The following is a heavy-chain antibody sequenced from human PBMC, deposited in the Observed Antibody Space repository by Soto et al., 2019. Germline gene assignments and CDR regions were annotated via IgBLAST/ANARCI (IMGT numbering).Heavy chain of an antibody. CDR1: GYTFTSYG. V-gene: IGHV1-18*04. D-gene: IGHD3-16*02. Sequence: ASVKVSCKASGYTFTSYGISWVRQAPGQGLEWMGWISAYNGNTNYAQKLQGRVTMTTDTSTSTAYMELRSLRSDDTAVYYCARDNTNDYVWGSYPPHLDYGGQGTLVTVSS. CDR2: ISAYNGNT. CDR3: ARDNTNDYVWGSYPPHLDY. J-gene: IGHJ4*02.